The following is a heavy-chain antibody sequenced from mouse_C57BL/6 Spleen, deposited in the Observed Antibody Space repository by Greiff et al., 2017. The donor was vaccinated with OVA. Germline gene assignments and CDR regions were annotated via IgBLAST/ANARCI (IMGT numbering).Heavy chain of an antibody. Sequence: EVKLMESGGGLVKPGGSLKLSCAASGFTFRDYGMHWVRQAPEKGLEWVAYISSGSSIIYYADTVKGRFTISRDNAKNTLFLQMTSLRSEDTAMDYCARSVEYGAMDDWRQGTSVTV. CDR3: ARSVEYGAMDD. J-gene: IGHJ4*01. CDR1: GFTFRDYG. V-gene: IGHV5-17*01. CDR2: ISSGSSII. D-gene: IGHD5-1*01.